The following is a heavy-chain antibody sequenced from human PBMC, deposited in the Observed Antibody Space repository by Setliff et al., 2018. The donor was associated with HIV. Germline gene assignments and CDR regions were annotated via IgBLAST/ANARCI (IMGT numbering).Heavy chain of an antibody. CDR1: GYTFSTYG. J-gene: IGHJ4*02. Sequence: GASVKVSCKASGYTFSTYGISWVRQAPGQGLEWMGWISAYNGNTNYAQKLQGRVTVTTDTSTSTAYMELRSLRSDDTAVYYCARTLPQYTNLFDYWGQGTLVTVSS. CDR3: ARTLPQYTNLFDY. V-gene: IGHV1-18*01. D-gene: IGHD5-18*01. CDR2: ISAYNGNT.